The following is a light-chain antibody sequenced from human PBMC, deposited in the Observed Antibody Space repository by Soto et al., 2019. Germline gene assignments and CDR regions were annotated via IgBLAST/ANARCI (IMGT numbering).Light chain of an antibody. V-gene: IGLV1-51*01. CDR1: SSNIGGNS. J-gene: IGLJ1*01. CDR3: GSWDSSLSAYV. CDR2: DDG. Sequence: QSVLTQPPSVSAAPGQRVTISFSGSSSNIGGNSVSWYQQLPGTAPKLLIYDDGKRPPGIPDRFSGSKSGTSATLGITGFQTGDEADYYCGSWDSSLSAYVFGTGTKVTVL.